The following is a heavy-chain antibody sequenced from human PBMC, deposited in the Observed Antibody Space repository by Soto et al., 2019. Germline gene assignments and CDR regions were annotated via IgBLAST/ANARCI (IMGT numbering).Heavy chain of an antibody. CDR3: AAADEYYYYGMDV. CDR2: INPNSGGT. V-gene: IGHV1-2*02. D-gene: IGHD6-25*01. Sequence: ASVKVSCKASGYTFTGYYMHWVRQAPGQGLEWMGWINPNSGGTNYAQKFQGRVTMTRDTSISTAYMELGRLRSDDTAVYYCAAADEYYYYGMDVWGQGTTVTVSS. J-gene: IGHJ6*02. CDR1: GYTFTGYY.